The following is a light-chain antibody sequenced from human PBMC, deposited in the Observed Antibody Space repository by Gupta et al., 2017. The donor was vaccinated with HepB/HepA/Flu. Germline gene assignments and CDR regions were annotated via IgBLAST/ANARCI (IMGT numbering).Light chain of an antibody. CDR2: QDS. CDR1: KLGDKY. CDR3: QAWDSSTVV. V-gene: IGLV3-1*01. Sequence: SYELTQPPSVSVSPGQTASITCSGDKLGDKYACWYQQKPGQSPVLVMYQDSKRTSGIPERFSGSNSGTTATLTISGTQAMDEDYYYCQAWDSSTVVFGGGTKLTVL. J-gene: IGLJ2*01.